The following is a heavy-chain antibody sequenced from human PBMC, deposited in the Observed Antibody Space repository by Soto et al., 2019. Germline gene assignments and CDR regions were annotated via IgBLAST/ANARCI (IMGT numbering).Heavy chain of an antibody. J-gene: IGHJ6*02. CDR1: GYTFTSYD. Sequence: QVQLVQSGAEVKKPGASVKVSCKAAGYTFTSYDMNWVRQATGQGLEWLGYMDANNGNTGYAQKFQGRVTMTRDTSISPGCMGLSSLRSEYTAVYYCARCNTIQTNPWCDVAIWGHGSAATVSS. D-gene: IGHD3-3*01. V-gene: IGHV1-8*01. CDR2: MDANNGNT. CDR3: ARCNTIQTNPWCDVAI.